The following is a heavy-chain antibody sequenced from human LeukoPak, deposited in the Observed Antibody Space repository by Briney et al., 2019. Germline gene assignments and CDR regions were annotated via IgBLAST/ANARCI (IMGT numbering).Heavy chain of an antibody. J-gene: IGHJ4*02. CDR2: IYYSGST. Sequence: PSQTLSLTCTVSGGSISSGDYYWSWIRQPPGKGLEWIGYIYYSGSTYYNPSLKSRVTISVDTSKNQFSLKLSSATAADTAVYYCARTYYGSGSYYSHWGQGTLATVSS. V-gene: IGHV4-30-4*01. CDR1: GGSISSGDYY. CDR3: ARTYYGSGSYYSH. D-gene: IGHD3-10*01.